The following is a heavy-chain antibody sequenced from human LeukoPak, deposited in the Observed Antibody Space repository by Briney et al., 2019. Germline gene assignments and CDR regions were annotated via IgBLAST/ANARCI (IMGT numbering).Heavy chain of an antibody. CDR1: GFTFSNYW. V-gene: IGHV3-74*01. Sequence: GGSLRLSCAASGFTFSNYWVHWVRQAPGKGLVWVSRINRDGSTTNYTDSVKGRFTVSRDNAKNTLNLQMNSLRAEDTAVYYCARDKKSGESSEIDYWGQGTLVTVSS. J-gene: IGHJ4*02. D-gene: IGHD3-10*01. CDR2: INRDGSTT. CDR3: ARDKKSGESSEIDY.